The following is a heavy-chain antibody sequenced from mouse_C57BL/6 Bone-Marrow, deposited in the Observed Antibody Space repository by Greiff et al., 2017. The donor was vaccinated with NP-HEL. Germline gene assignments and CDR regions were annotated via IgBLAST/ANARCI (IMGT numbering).Heavy chain of an antibody. CDR2: ISYDGSN. Sequence: EVQLLESGPGLVKPSQSLSLTCSVTGYAITSGYYWNWIRQFPGNKLEWMGYISYDGSNNYNPTFKNRITITRDTSKNKFFLKLNSVTTEDTATYYCARGQVAHWFFDVWGTGTTVTVSS. D-gene: IGHD1-1*01. CDR3: ARGQVAHWFFDV. CDR1: GYAITSGYY. J-gene: IGHJ1*03. V-gene: IGHV3-6*01.